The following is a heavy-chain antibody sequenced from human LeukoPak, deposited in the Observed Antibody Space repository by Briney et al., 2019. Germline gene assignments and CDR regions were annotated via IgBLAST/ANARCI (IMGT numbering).Heavy chain of an antibody. J-gene: IGHJ4*02. CDR1: GFTFSSYW. Sequence: PGGSLRLSCAASGFTFSSYWMHWVRQAPGKGPVWVSRINSEGSSTSYADSVKGRFTISRDNAKNTLYLQKNSLRIEDTAVYYCARALIVDVPYYWGQGTLVTVSS. CDR3: ARALIVDVPYY. CDR2: INSEGSST. D-gene: IGHD1-26*01. V-gene: IGHV3-74*01.